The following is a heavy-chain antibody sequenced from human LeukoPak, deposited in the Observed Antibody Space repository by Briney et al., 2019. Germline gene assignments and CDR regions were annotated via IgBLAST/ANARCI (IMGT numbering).Heavy chain of an antibody. D-gene: IGHD3-3*01. Sequence: GGSLRLSCTVSGFTFSSSSMTWVRQAPGKGLEWVSSICSGRSNIYYADSVKGRFTISRDNAKNSLYLQMDSLRAEDTAVYYCATSDDLWSGMDNWGQGTLVTVSS. CDR1: GFTFSSSS. CDR2: ICSGRSNI. CDR3: ATSDDLWSGMDN. J-gene: IGHJ4*02. V-gene: IGHV3-21*01.